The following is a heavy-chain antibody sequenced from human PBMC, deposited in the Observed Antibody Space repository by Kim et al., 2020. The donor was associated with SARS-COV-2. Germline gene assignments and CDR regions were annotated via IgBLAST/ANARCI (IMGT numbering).Heavy chain of an antibody. CDR3: AREGFQGSGWYDY. CDR2: IYYSGST. J-gene: IGHJ4*02. Sequence: SETLSLTCTVSGGSISSYYWSWIRQPPGKGLEWIGYIYYSGSTNYNPSLKSRVTISVDTSKNQFSLKLSSVTAADTAVYYCAREGFQGSGWYDYWGQGTLVTVSS. CDR1: GGSISSYY. D-gene: IGHD6-19*01. V-gene: IGHV4-59*13.